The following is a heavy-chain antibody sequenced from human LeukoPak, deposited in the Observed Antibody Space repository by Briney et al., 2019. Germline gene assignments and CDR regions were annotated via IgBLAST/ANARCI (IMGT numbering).Heavy chain of an antibody. CDR1: GGSFSGYY. CDR3: ARLGSNSTFDY. V-gene: IGHV4-34*01. CDR2: INHSEST. Sequence: SQTLSLTCAVYGGSFSGYYWSWIRQPPGKGLEWIGEINHSESTNYNPSLKSRVTISVDTSKNQFSLKLSSVTAADTAVYYCARLGSNSTFDYWGQGTLVTVSS. J-gene: IGHJ4*02. D-gene: IGHD4-11*01.